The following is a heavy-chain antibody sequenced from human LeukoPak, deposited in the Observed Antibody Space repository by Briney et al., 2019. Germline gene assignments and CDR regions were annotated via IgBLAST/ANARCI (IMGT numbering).Heavy chain of an antibody. J-gene: IGHJ3*02. CDR1: GGSFSGYY. Sequence: SETLSLTCAVYGGSFSGYYWSWIRQPPGKGLEWIGEINHSGSTNYNPSLKSRVTISVDTSKNQFSLKLSSVTAADTAVYYCARHPDAFDIWGQGTMVTVS. CDR3: ARHPDAFDI. V-gene: IGHV4-34*01. CDR2: INHSGST.